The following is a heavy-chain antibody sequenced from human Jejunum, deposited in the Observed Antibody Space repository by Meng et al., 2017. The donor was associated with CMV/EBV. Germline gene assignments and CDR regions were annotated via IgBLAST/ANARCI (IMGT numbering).Heavy chain of an antibody. Sequence: EVQLVESGGGVVQPGGSLRLSCVASGFTFRSYWIHWVRQAPGKAPMWVSYIDGDGSSTTYAESVKGRFTISRDHAKNTVYLQMNSLRAEDTAVHYCTRGRWLSDDYWGQGTLVTVSS. CDR1: GFTFRSYW. J-gene: IGHJ4*02. V-gene: IGHV3-74*03. CDR2: IDGDGSST. D-gene: IGHD6-19*01. CDR3: TRGRWLSDDY.